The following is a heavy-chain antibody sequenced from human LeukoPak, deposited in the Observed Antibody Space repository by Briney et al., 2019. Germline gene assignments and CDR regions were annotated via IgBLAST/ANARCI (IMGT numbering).Heavy chain of an antibody. CDR2: ISGSGGST. CDR3: AKHESRLGVGATFDY. V-gene: IGHV3-23*01. D-gene: IGHD1-26*01. J-gene: IGHJ4*02. CDR1: GFTFSSYW. Sequence: AGGSLRLSCAASGFTFSSYWMHWVRQAPGKGLEWVSAISGSGGSTYYADSVKGRFTISRDNSKNTLYLQMNSLRAEDTAVYYCAKHESRLGVGATFDYWGQGTLVTVSS.